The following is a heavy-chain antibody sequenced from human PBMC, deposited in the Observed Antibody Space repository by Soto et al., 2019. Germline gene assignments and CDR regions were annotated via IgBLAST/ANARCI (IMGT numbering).Heavy chain of an antibody. CDR2: ISGSGGST. D-gene: IGHD1-1*01. J-gene: IGHJ4*02. CDR3: ARLQLERQSGAGFDY. V-gene: IGHV3-23*01. Sequence: EVQLLGSGGGLVQPGGSLRLSCAASGFTFSSYAMNWVRQAPGKGLEWVSDISGSGGSTYYADSVKGRFTISRDNSKNTLYLQMNSLRAEDTAVYYCARLQLERQSGAGFDYWGQGTLVTVSS. CDR1: GFTFSSYA.